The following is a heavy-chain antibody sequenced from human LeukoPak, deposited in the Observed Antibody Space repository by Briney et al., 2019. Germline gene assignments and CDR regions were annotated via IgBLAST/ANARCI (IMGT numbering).Heavy chain of an antibody. CDR2: ISSSGSTI. D-gene: IGHD2-15*01. V-gene: IGHV3-48*03. J-gene: IGHJ5*02. CDR1: GFTFSSYE. Sequence: GGSLRLSCAASGFTFSSYEMNWVRQAPGKVLEWVSYISSSGSTIYYADSVKGRFTISRDNAKNSLYLQMNSLRAEDTAVYYCAREPLQYCSGGSCYSRGWFDPWGQGTLVTVSS. CDR3: AREPLQYCSGGSCYSRGWFDP.